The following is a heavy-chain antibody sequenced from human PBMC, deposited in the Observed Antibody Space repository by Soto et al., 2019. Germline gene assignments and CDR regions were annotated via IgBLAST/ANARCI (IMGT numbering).Heavy chain of an antibody. J-gene: IGHJ4*02. Sequence: EVQLLESGGGLVQPGGSLRLSCAASGFTFSGYAMSWVRQAPGKGLEWVSAISGSGGSTYYADSVKGRFTISRDNSKNTLYLQMNSLRAEDTAVYYCAKDPEGRKVVPPYYFDYWGQGTLVTVSS. CDR2: ISGSGGST. CDR3: AKDPEGRKVVPPYYFDY. D-gene: IGHD2-2*01. V-gene: IGHV3-23*01. CDR1: GFTFSGYA.